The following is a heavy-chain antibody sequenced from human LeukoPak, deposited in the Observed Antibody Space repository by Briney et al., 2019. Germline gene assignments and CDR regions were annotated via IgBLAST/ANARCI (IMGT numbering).Heavy chain of an antibody. CDR3: AKLGGVTLPSSGY. D-gene: IGHD2-21*02. CDR1: GFTFSSYS. V-gene: IGHV3-48*01. J-gene: IGHJ4*02. CDR2: ISSSSSTI. Sequence: PGGSLRLSCAASGFTFSSYSMNWVRQAPGKGLGWVSYISSSSSTIYYADSVKGRFTISRDNAKNSLYLQMNSLRAEDTAVYYCAKLGGVTLPSSGYWGQGTLVTVSS.